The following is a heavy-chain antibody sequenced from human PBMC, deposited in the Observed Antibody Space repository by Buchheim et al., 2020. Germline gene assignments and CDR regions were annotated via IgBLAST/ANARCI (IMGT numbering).Heavy chain of an antibody. D-gene: IGHD4-17*01. CDR1: GFTFSSYG. Sequence: QVQLVESGGGVVQPGRSLRLSCAASGFTFSSYGMHWVRQAPGKGLEWVAVIWYDGSNKYYTDSVKGRFTISRDNSKNTLYLQMNSLRAEDTAVYYCARDKTTVNSYMDVWGKGTT. CDR3: ARDKTTVNSYMDV. J-gene: IGHJ6*03. CDR2: IWYDGSNK. V-gene: IGHV3-33*01.